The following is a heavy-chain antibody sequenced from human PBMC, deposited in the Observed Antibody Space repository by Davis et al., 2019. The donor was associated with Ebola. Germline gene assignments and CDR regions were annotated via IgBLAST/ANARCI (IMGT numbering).Heavy chain of an antibody. CDR1: GYTFTGYY. CDR2: INPNSGGT. J-gene: IGHJ5*02. V-gene: IGHV1-2*02. Sequence: ASVKVSCKASGYTFTGYYMHWVRQAPGQGLEWMGWINPNSGGTNYAQKFQGRVTMTRDTSTSTVYMELSSLRSEDTAVYYCARDSNYIVVVPAAEGGSWFDPWGQGTLVTVSS. CDR3: ARDSNYIVVVPAAEGGSWFDP. D-gene: IGHD2-2*01.